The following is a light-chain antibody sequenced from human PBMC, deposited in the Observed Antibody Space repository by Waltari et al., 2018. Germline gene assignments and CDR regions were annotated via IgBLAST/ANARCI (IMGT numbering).Light chain of an antibody. CDR2: GAS. J-gene: IGKJ3*01. V-gene: IGKV3-15*01. CDR1: QSVSSN. CDR3: QQYNNWPPSFT. Sequence: EIVMTQSPATLSVSPGERATLSCRASQSVSSNLAWYQQKPGQAPRLLIYGASPRATGIPARFSGSGSGTEFTLTISSLQSEDFAVYYCQQYNNWPPSFTFGPGTKVDIK.